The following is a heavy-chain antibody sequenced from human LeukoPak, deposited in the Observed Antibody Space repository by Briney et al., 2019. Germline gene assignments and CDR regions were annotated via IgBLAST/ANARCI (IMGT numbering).Heavy chain of an antibody. CDR3: ARSQGDYVWGSYRYSYYFDY. CDR1: GFTFSSYS. J-gene: IGHJ4*02. V-gene: IGHV4-38-2*01. Sequence: GSLRLSCAASGFTFSSYSMNWIRQPPGKGLEWIGSIYHSGSTYYNPSLKSRVTISVDTSKNQFSLKLSSVTAADTAVYYCARSQGDYVWGSYRYSYYFDYWGQGTLVTVSS. CDR2: IYHSGST. D-gene: IGHD3-16*02.